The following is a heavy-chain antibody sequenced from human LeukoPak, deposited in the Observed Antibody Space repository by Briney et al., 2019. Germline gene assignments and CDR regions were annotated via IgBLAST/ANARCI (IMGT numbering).Heavy chain of an antibody. J-gene: IGHJ3*02. CDR1: GFSLHRYC. D-gene: IGHD1-26*01. V-gene: IGHV3-21*01. CDR2: ISNSSRNI. Sequence: GGSLTLSCEASGFSLHRYCMKWARQATGKGLEWVSSISNSSRNIYYADSEKRRCTISRDNAKNSLYLQMNSLRAEDTAVYYCAREGHFEWELLVAFDIWGQGTMGTVSS. CDR3: AREGHFEWELLVAFDI.